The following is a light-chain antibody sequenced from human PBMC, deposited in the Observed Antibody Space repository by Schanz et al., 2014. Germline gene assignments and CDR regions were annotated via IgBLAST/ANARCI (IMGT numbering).Light chain of an antibody. V-gene: IGKV3D-15*01. CDR3: QQYNSYFWT. J-gene: IGKJ1*01. Sequence: EIVLTQSPGTLSLSPGERATLSCRASQSVDSNVAWYQQKPGHAPRLLIYGASSRATGIPDRFSGSGSGTEFNLTISLQPDDFATYYCQQYNSYFWTFGQGTKVEIK. CDR2: GAS. CDR1: QSVDSN.